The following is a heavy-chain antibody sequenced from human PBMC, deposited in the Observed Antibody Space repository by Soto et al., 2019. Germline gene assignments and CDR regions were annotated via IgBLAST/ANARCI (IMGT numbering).Heavy chain of an antibody. Sequence: PSETLSLTCAVSGGSISSGGYSWSWIRQPPGKGLEWIGYIYHSGSTYYNPSLKSRVTISVDRSKNQFSLKLSSMTAADTAVYFCASSFSGWFPGPFASWGQGTLVTVSS. D-gene: IGHD6-13*01. CDR3: ASSFSGWFPGPFAS. J-gene: IGHJ4*02. CDR1: GGSISSGGYS. CDR2: IYHSGST. V-gene: IGHV4-30-2*02.